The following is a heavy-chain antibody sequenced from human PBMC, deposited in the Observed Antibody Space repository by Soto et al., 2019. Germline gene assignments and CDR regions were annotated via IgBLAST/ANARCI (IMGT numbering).Heavy chain of an antibody. CDR3: SKNNVAPAFVGFEY. CDR2: LYSGGQT. V-gene: IGHV3-53*01. Sequence: XGGSLRLSCAVSGFDFDNIYMSWVRQAPGKGLEWVSILYSGGQTYYTESVRGRFTISRDISKNTLDLQMNRLTADDTAVYYCSKNNVAPAFVGFEYWGQGTLVTASS. J-gene: IGHJ4*02. CDR1: GFDFDNIY. D-gene: IGHD2-2*01.